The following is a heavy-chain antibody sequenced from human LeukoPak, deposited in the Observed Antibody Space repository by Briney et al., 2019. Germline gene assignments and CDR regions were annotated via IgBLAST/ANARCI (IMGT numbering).Heavy chain of an antibody. V-gene: IGHV3-23*01. D-gene: IGHD4-23*01. CDR3: AKGTLGGTSATFDS. CDR2: ITGNGGSS. Sequence: GGSLRLSCAASGFTFSSYSMSWVRQAPGKELEWVSLITGNGGSSYHTDSVKGRFTISRDNSKNTLSLHMSSLRAEDTAVYYCAKGTLGGTSATFDSWGQGTLVTVSS. CDR1: GFTFSSYS. J-gene: IGHJ4*02.